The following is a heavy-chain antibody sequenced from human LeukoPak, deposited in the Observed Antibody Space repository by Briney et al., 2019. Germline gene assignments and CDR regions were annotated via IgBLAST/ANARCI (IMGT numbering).Heavy chain of an antibody. J-gene: IGHJ4*02. Sequence: SETLSLTCAVYGGSFSGYYWSWIRQPPGKGLEWIGEINHSGSTNYNPSLKSRVTISVDMSKNQFSLKLSSVTAADTAVYYCARVLFGDSSGYYFDYWGQGTLVTVSS. D-gene: IGHD3-22*01. CDR1: GGSFSGYY. CDR3: ARVLFGDSSGYYFDY. V-gene: IGHV4-34*01. CDR2: INHSGST.